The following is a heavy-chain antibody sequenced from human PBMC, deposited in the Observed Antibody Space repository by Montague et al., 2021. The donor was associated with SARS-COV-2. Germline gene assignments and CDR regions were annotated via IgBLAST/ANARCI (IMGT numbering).Heavy chain of an antibody. V-gene: IGHV4-59*01. J-gene: IGHJ5*01. CDR3: ARDRGRYFDSGSYNWLDS. Sequence: SETLSLTCTVPGGSISPYYWTWIRQHPRNGLKWIGYIYYTGNTKYKPSLKSRVTISVDTSKNQFSLNLKSVTAADTAVYYCARDRGRYFDSGSYNWLDSWGQGTLVTVAS. CDR1: GGSISPYY. CDR2: IYYTGNT. D-gene: IGHD3-10*01.